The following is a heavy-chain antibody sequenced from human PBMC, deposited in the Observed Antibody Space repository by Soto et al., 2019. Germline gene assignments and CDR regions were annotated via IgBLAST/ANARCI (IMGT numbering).Heavy chain of an antibody. D-gene: IGHD6-19*01. V-gene: IGHV1-69*04. CDR2: IIPILGIA. J-gene: IGHJ3*02. CDR3: ARETEVAGPGAFDI. Sequence: GASVKVSCKASGGTFSSYTISWVRQAPGQGLEWMGRIIPILGIANYAQKFQGRVTITADKSTSTAYMELSSLRSEDTAVYYCARETEVAGPGAFDIWGQGTMVTVSS. CDR1: GGTFSSYT.